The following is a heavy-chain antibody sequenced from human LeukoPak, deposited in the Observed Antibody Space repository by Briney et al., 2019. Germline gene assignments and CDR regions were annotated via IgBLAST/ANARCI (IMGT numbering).Heavy chain of an antibody. CDR2: IYYSGST. J-gene: IGHJ4*02. D-gene: IGHD3-10*01. Sequence: SETLSLTCTVSGGSISSYHWSWIRQPPGKGLEWIGDIYYSGSTNYNPSLKSRVTISVDTSKNQFSLKLSSVTAADTAVYYCARVVGGSTYYFDYWGQGTLVTVSS. V-gene: IGHV4-59*01. CDR1: GGSISSYH. CDR3: ARVVGGSTYYFDY.